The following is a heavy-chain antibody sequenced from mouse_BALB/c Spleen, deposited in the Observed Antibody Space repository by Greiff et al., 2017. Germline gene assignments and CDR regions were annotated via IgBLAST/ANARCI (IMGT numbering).Heavy chain of an antibody. V-gene: IGHV2-2*02. Sequence: VQVVESGPGLVQPSQSLSITCTVSGFSLTSYGVHWVRQSPGKGLEWLGVIWSGGSTDYNAAFISRLSISKDNSKSQVFFKMNSLQANDTAIYYCARSRYDGPYYAMDYWGQGTSVTVSS. CDR2: IWSGGST. CDR1: GFSLTSYG. J-gene: IGHJ4*01. D-gene: IGHD2-14*01. CDR3: ARSRYDGPYYAMDY.